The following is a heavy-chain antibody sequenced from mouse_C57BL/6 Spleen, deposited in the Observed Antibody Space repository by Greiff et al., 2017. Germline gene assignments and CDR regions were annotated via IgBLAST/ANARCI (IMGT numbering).Heavy chain of an antibody. CDR3: ARNYGSSYWFAY. CDR2: IYPGSGST. Sequence: QVQLQQPGAELVKPGASVKMSCKASGYTFTSYWINWVKQRPGQGLEWIGDIYPGSGSTNYNEKFKSKATLTVDTSSSTAYMQLSSLTSEDSAVYYCARNYGSSYWFAYWGQGTLVTVSA. CDR1: GYTFTSYW. J-gene: IGHJ3*01. V-gene: IGHV1-55*01. D-gene: IGHD1-1*01.